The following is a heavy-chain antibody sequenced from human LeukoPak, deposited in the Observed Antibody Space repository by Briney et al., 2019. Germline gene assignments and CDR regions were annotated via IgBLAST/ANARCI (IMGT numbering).Heavy chain of an antibody. CDR1: GGSLSGYY. CDR2: INNSGST. V-gene: IGHV4-34*01. D-gene: IGHD6-19*01. J-gene: IGHJ4*02. CDR3: ARQWLVSPLFDY. Sequence: PSETLSLTCAVYGGSLSGYYWSWIRQPPGKGLEWIGSINNSGSTNYNPSLQSRVTISVDTSKKHLSLKLSSMAAADTAVYYCARQWLVSPLFDYWGQGTLVTVSS.